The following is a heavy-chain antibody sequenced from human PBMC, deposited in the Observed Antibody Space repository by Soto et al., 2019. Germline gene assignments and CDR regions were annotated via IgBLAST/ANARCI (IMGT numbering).Heavy chain of an antibody. V-gene: IGHV3-23*01. Sequence: GGSLRLSCAASGFTFSSYGMTWVRQAPGKGLEWVSFSSATGAGTYYADSVKGRFTISRDNSKNTLYLQMTTLRADDTAVYYCAKDRRAGGNYGFYSDFWGQGALVTVSS. CDR2: SSATGAGT. CDR1: GFTFSSYG. J-gene: IGHJ4*02. D-gene: IGHD1-7*01. CDR3: AKDRRAGGNYGFYSDF.